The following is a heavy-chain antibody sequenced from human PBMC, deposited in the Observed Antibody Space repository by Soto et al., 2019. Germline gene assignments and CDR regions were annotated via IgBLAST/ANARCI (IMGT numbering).Heavy chain of an antibody. CDR1: GYNFTSYW. CDR3: ARLQALDGAKDTAFYY. Sequence: PGEPLTISRKGSGYNFTSYWLSWVRQMPGKGLEWMGRIYPSDSYTNYSPSFQGHVTSSADKSISTAYLQWSSLKASDTAMYYCARLQALDGAKDTAFYYWGQGTLVTISA. J-gene: IGHJ4*02. CDR2: IYPSDSYT. V-gene: IGHV5-10-1*01. D-gene: IGHD3-3*02.